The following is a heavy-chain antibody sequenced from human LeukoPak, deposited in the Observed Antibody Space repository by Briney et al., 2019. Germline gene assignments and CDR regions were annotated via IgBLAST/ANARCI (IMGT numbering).Heavy chain of an antibody. CDR2: INANSGNT. CDR3: ARDVGVTRFDP. V-gene: IGHV1-18*01. CDR1: GNTFSNYG. Sequence: ASVKVSCKASGNTFSNYGFSWVRQAPGQGLEWMGWINANSGNTDYAQNFQGRVNLTTDTFTNVAYMELRSLTSDDTAVYYCARDVGVTRFDPWGQGTLVTVSS. J-gene: IGHJ5*02. D-gene: IGHD3-22*01.